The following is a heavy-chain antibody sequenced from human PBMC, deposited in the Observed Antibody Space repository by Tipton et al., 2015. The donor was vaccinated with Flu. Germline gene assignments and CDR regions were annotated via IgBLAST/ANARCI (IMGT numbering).Heavy chain of an antibody. J-gene: IGHJ4*02. D-gene: IGHD6-13*01. Sequence: TLSLTCSVSGGPLSNYFWSWIRQSPGKGLEWIGYIHHSGITSYNPSLKSRVSISVDTSKNQFSLRLSSVTAADTAVYYCARVYFIAAAGTPNYYLDYWGQGTPVTVSS. CDR2: IHHSGIT. V-gene: IGHV4-59*01. CDR1: GGPLSNYF. CDR3: ARVYFIAAAGTPNYYLDY.